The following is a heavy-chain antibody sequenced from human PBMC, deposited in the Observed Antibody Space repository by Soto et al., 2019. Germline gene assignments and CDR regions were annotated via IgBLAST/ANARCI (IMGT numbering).Heavy chain of an antibody. V-gene: IGHV3-48*01. CDR1: GFTFSSYS. J-gene: IGHJ5*02. CDR3: ASEDFWSGWDWFDP. Sequence: EVQLLESGGGLVQPGGSLRLSCAASGFTFSSYSMNWVRQAPGKGLEWVSYISSSSSTIYYADSVKGRFTISRDNAKNSLYLQINSLRAEDTAVYYCASEDFWSGWDWFDPWGLGTLVTVSS. D-gene: IGHD3-3*01. CDR2: ISSSSSTI.